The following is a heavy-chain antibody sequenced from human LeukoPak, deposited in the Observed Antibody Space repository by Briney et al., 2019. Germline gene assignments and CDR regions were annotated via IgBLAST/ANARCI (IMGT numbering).Heavy chain of an antibody. CDR2: INHSGST. V-gene: IGHV4-30-2*01. CDR1: GGSISSGGYY. D-gene: IGHD6-19*01. J-gene: IGHJ6*02. CDR3: ARVSFSSGWYGAYYYYGMDV. Sequence: PSQTLSLTCTVSGGSISSGGYYWSWIRQPPGKGLEWIGEINHSGSTNYNPSLKSRVTISVDTSKNQFSLKLSSVTAADTAVYYCARVSFSSGWYGAYYYYGMDVWGQGTTVTVSS.